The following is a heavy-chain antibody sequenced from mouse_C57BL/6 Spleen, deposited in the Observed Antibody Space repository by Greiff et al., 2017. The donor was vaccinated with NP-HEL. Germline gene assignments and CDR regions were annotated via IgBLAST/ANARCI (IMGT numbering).Heavy chain of an antibody. CDR1: GFTFSSYA. CDR2: ISDGGSYT. D-gene: IGHD1-1*01. V-gene: IGHV5-4*01. Sequence: EVKVVESGGGLVKPGGSLKLSCAASGFTFSSYAMSWVRQTPEKRLEWVATISDGGSYTYYPDNVKGRFTISRDYAKNNLYLQMSHLKSEDTAMYYCARDDTTGGGFGYWGQGTTLTVSS. CDR3: ARDDTTGGGFGY. J-gene: IGHJ2*01.